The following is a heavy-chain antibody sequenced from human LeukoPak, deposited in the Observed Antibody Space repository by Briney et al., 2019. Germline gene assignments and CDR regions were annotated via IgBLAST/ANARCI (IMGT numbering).Heavy chain of an antibody. J-gene: IGHJ4*02. CDR3: ARRAGAYSHPYDY. CDR1: GFIFSNAW. D-gene: IGHD4/OR15-4a*01. V-gene: IGHV3-53*01. Sequence: GGSLRLSCATSGFIFSNAWMSCVRQAPGKGLEWVSFIYSDNAHYSDSVKGRFTISRANSKNTLYLQMNSLRAEDTAVYYCARRAGAYSHPYDYWGQGTLVTVSS. CDR2: IYSDNA.